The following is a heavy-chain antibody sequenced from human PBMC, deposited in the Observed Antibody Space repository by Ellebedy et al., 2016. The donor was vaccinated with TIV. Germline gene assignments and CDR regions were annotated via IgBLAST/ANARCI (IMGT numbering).Heavy chain of an antibody. CDR2: IVGSGGST. Sequence: GESLKISCAASGFMFNNYGMSWVRQAPGKGLEWVSAIVGSGGSTYYADSVKGRFTISRDNSKNTLYLQMNSLRAEDTAVYYCAKQLIVGATVFDYWGQGTLVTVSS. V-gene: IGHV3-23*01. J-gene: IGHJ4*02. CDR1: GFMFNNYG. CDR3: AKQLIVGATVFDY. D-gene: IGHD1-26*01.